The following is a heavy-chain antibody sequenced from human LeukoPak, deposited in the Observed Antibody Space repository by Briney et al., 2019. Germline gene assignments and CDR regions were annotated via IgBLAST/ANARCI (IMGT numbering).Heavy chain of an antibody. J-gene: IGHJ4*02. D-gene: IGHD5-18*01. CDR3: ARPIDVDTATGPDY. CDR1: LYTFTSYF. V-gene: IGHV1-46*01. CDR2: INHSGGST. Sequence: VSCQASLYTFTSYFMHWVRQPPARGLAWMGIINHSGGSTSYAKKFQGRVTMTRDTSTSTVYMELSSLRSEDTAVYYCARPIDVDTATGPDYWGQGTLVTVSS.